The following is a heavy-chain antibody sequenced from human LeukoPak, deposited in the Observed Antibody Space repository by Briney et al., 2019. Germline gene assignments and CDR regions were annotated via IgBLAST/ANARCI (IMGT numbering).Heavy chain of an antibody. CDR3: ARDKYVGLDY. CDR1: GGSFSGYY. Sequence: SETLSLTCAVYGGSFSGYYWSWIRQPPGKGLEWIGEINHSGSTNYNPSLKSRVTISVDTSKNQFSLKLSSVTAADTAVYYCARDKYVGLDYWGQGTLVTVSS. CDR2: INHSGST. J-gene: IGHJ4*02. V-gene: IGHV4-34*01. D-gene: IGHD2-2*01.